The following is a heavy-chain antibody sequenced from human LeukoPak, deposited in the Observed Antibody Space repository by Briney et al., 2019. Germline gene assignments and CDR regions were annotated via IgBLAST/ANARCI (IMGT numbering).Heavy chain of an antibody. V-gene: IGHV4-39*07. CDR3: ARDVRGGTLYSSSLGGWFDP. CDR2: MYYSGRT. CDR1: GGSISTSSYY. D-gene: IGHD6-6*01. Sequence: PSETLSLTCTVSGGSISTSSYYWGWIRQPPGKGLEWIGNMYYSGRTYYNPSLKSRVTISLDTSKNQFSLKLSSVTAADTAVYYCARDVRGGTLYSSSLGGWFDPWGQGTLVTVSS. J-gene: IGHJ5*02.